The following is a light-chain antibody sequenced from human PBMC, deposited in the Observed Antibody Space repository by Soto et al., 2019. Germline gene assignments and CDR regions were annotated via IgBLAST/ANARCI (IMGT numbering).Light chain of an antibody. CDR2: GAS. CDR1: QSVSSN. V-gene: IGKV3-15*01. Sequence: EIVMTQSPATLSVSPGERATLSCRASQSVSSNLAWYQQKPGQAPRLLIYGASPRATGIPARFSGSGSETTFTLNISSLQSEDFAVYYCQQYSNWPYTFRQGTKLEIK. CDR3: QQYSNWPYT. J-gene: IGKJ2*01.